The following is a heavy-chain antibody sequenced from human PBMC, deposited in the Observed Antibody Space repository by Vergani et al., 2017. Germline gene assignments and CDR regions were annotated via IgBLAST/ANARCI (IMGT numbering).Heavy chain of an antibody. CDR1: GGTFSSYA. V-gene: IGHV1-69*06. CDR2: IIPIFGTA. J-gene: IGHJ5*02. D-gene: IGHD3-16*01. Sequence: QVQLVQSGAEVKKPGSSVKVSCKASGGTFSSYAISWVRQAPGQGLEWMGGIIPIFGTANYAQKFQGRVTMTRNTSISTAYMELSSLRSEDTAVYYCARGRLLGDNWFDPWGQGTLVTVSS. CDR3: ARGRLLGDNWFDP.